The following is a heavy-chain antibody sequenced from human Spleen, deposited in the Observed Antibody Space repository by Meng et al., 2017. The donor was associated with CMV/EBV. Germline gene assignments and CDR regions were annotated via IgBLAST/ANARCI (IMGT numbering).Heavy chain of an antibody. J-gene: IGHJ4*02. V-gene: IGHV3-64*01. CDR2: ISSDGGIT. CDR3: ARRGYSHSYSGEKLDY. D-gene: IGHD5-18*01. Sequence: SGFTFSSYTMHWVRQAPGKGLEYVSFISSDGGITYYANSVKGRFTVSRDNSKNTLYLQMDSLRTEDMAVYYCARRGYSHSYSGEKLDYWGQGTLVTVSS. CDR1: GFTFSSYT.